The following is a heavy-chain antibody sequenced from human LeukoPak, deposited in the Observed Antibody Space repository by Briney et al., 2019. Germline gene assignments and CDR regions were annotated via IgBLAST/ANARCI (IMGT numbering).Heavy chain of an antibody. Sequence: PSETLSLTCTVSGGSISSSSYYWGWIRQPPGKGLEWIACISYSGSTKYNPSLKSRVTISVDTSKNQLSLKLSSVTAADTAGYYCAREPGFDSSGYLNWFDPWGQGTLVTVSS. CDR3: AREPGFDSSGYLNWFDP. D-gene: IGHD3-22*01. CDR2: ISYSGST. CDR1: GGSISSSSYY. V-gene: IGHV4-61*01. J-gene: IGHJ5*02.